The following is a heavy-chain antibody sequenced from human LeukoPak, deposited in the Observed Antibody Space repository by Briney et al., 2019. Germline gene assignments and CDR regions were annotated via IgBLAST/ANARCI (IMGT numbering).Heavy chain of an antibody. Sequence: GASVKVSCKVSGYTLTELSMHWVRQAPGKGLEWMGGFDPEDGETLYAQKFQGRVTMTEDTSTDTAYMDVSSLRSEDTAVYYCATVRLYDISGYRLDSWGQGTLVTVSS. CDR1: GYTLTELS. V-gene: IGHV1-24*01. CDR3: ATVRLYDISGYRLDS. D-gene: IGHD3-22*01. J-gene: IGHJ4*02. CDR2: FDPEDGET.